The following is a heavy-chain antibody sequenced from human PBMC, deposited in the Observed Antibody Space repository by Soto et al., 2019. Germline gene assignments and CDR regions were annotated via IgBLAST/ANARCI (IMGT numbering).Heavy chain of an antibody. CDR1: GFTFSGYA. Sequence: GGSLRLFCSASGFTFSGYAMAWVRQAPGKGLDWVSDISGTGDSTYYADSVKGRFTISRDNSKNTLYLQLNSLRAEDTAVYYCARAGAYRAAYVDYWGQGTLVTVSS. CDR3: ARAGAYRAAYVDY. V-gene: IGHV3-23*01. D-gene: IGHD3-16*01. J-gene: IGHJ4*02. CDR2: ISGTGDST.